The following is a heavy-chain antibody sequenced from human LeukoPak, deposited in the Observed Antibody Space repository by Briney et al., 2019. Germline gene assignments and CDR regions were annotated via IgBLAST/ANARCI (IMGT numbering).Heavy chain of an antibody. V-gene: IGHV4-30-2*01. Sequence: SQTLSLTCAVSGGSISSGGYSWSWIRQPPGKGLEWIGYIYHSGSTYYNPSLKSRVTISVDRSKNQFSLKLSSVTAADTAVYYCARQGTVTTYRYYYYGMDVWGQGTTVTVSS. CDR2: IYHSGST. J-gene: IGHJ6*02. CDR3: ARQGTVTTYRYYYYGMDV. CDR1: GGSISSGGYS. D-gene: IGHD4-11*01.